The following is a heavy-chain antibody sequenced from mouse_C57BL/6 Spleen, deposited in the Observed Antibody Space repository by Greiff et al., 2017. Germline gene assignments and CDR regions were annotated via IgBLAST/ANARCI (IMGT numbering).Heavy chain of an antibody. Sequence: QVQLQQSGAELARPGASVKLSCKASGYTFTSYGISWVKQRTGQGLEWIGEIYPRSGNTYYNEKFKGQATLTADKSSSTAYMELRSLTSEDSAVXFCARSGDGYAMDYWGQGTLVTVSS. CDR2: IYPRSGNT. CDR1: GYTFTSYG. D-gene: IGHD2-3*01. CDR3: ARSGDGYAMDY. V-gene: IGHV1-81*01. J-gene: IGHJ4*01.